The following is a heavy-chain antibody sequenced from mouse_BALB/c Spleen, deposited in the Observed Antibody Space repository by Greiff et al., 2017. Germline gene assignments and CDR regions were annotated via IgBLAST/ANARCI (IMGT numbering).Heavy chain of an antibody. CDR3: TRSWGITGAMDY. D-gene: IGHD2-4*01. V-gene: IGHV1S81*02. J-gene: IGHJ4*01. Sequence: QVQLKQPGAELVKPGASVKLSCKASGYTFTSYYMYWVKQRPGQGLEWIGGINPSNGGTNFNEKFKSKATLTVDKSSSTAYMQLSSLTSEDSAVYYCTRSWGITGAMDYWGQGTSVTVSS. CDR2: INPSNGGT. CDR1: GYTFTSYY.